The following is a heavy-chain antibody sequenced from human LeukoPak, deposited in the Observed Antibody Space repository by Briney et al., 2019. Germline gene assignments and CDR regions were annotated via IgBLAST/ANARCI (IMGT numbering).Heavy chain of an antibody. V-gene: IGHV3-11*01. CDR1: GFTFSDYY. Sequence: GGSLRLSCAASGFTFSDYYMSWIRQAPGKGLEWVSYISSSGSTIYYADSVKGRFTISRDNAKDSLYLQMNSLRAEDTAVYYCARDMTVTTSPEYYYYGMDVWGQGTTVTVSS. CDR2: ISSSGSTI. CDR3: ARDMTVTTSPEYYYYGMDV. D-gene: IGHD4-11*01. J-gene: IGHJ6*02.